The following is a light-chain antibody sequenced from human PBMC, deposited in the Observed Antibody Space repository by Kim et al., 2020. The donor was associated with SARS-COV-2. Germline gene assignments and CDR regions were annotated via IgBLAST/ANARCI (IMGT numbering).Light chain of an antibody. CDR3: QSYDSSMSGWV. J-gene: IGLJ3*02. V-gene: IGLV1-40*01. CDR1: TSNRGAPFYN. Sequence: VHISCTASTSNRGAPFYNVHRYQQLPRAAPTLLIFRSSNRPSAGPARFSGCKSATSASLAITGLQAADEADYYCQSYDSSMSGWVFGGGTQLTVL. CDR2: RSS.